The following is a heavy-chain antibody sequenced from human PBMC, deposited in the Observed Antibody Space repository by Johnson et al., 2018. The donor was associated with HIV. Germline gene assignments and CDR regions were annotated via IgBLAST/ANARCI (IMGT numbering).Heavy chain of an antibody. D-gene: IGHD3-9*01. Sequence: QEKLVESGGGVVQPGGSLRLSCAASGFTFSSYGMHWVRQAPGKGLEWVAFIRYDGSNKYYADSVRGRFTISRDNSKNTLYLQMSSLRAEDTAVYYCARDGRDLVTRGSFDVWGQGTVVTVSS. CDR2: IRYDGSNK. CDR3: ARDGRDLVTRGSFDV. V-gene: IGHV3-30*02. CDR1: GFTFSSYG. J-gene: IGHJ3*01.